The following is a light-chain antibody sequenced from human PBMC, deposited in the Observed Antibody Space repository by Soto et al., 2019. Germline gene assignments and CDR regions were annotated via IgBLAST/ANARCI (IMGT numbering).Light chain of an antibody. Sequence: IQLTQSPSSLSASVGDRVSITCRASQDIKTYLAWYQQKQGKAPKLLISGTFTLQSGVPSRFNGSGSGTDFTLTISRLQPEDFATYYCQHLNNYPPFTVGLGPKWISN. V-gene: IGKV1-9*01. J-gene: IGKJ3*01. CDR3: QHLNNYPPFT. CDR1: QDIKTY. CDR2: GTF.